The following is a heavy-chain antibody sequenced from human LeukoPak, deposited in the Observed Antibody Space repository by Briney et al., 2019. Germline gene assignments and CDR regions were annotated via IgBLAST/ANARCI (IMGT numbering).Heavy chain of an antibody. CDR3: ARLGSGSYRD. CDR1: GGSISSGSYY. Sequence: SETLSLTCTVSGGSISSGSYYWSWIRQPPGKGLEWIGYIYYSGSTNYNPSLKSRVTISVDTSKNQFSLKLSSVTAADTAVYYCARLGSGSYRDWGQGTLVTVSS. D-gene: IGHD1-26*01. V-gene: IGHV4-61*01. J-gene: IGHJ4*02. CDR2: IYYSGST.